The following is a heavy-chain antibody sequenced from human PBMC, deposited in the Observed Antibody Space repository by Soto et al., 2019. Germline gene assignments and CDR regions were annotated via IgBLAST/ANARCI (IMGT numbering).Heavy chain of an antibody. D-gene: IGHD6-19*01. Sequence: PGGSLRLSCAASGFTFSSYGMHWVRQAPGKGLEWVAVISYDGSNKYYADSVKGRFTISRDNSKNTLYLQMSSLRAEDTAVYYCVKDGSSGWPYYYGMDVWGQGNTVTGSS. J-gene: IGHJ6*02. CDR2: ISYDGSNK. CDR3: VKDGSSGWPYYYGMDV. CDR1: GFTFSSYG. V-gene: IGHV3-30*18.